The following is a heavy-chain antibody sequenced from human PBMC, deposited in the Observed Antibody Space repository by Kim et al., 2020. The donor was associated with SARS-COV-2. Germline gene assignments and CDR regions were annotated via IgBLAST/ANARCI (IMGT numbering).Heavy chain of an antibody. V-gene: IGHV4-39*01. Sequence: SETLSLTCTVSGDPINSGSHYWGWIRQSPGKGLEWIGSIHHVGTTYSNPSLKRRVTGSVDTSKNQFSLRLGSVTASDTALYYCARQAVGRGWPPQFDHWGPGTLVTVSS. D-gene: IGHD2-15*01. CDR1: GDPINSGSHY. CDR2: IHHVGTT. CDR3: ARQAVGRGWPPQFDH. J-gene: IGHJ5*02.